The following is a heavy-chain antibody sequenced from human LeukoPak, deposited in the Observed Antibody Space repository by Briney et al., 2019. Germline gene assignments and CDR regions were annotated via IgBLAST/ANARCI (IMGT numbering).Heavy chain of an antibody. CDR3: ASGSTSGLSLDAFDI. V-gene: IGHV1-69*13. Sequence: GASVKVSCKASGVTFSSYAISWVRQAPGQGLEWMGGIIPIFGTANYAQKFQGRVTITADESTSTAYMELSSLRSEATAVYYCASGSTSGLSLDAFDIWGQGAMVTVSS. CDR1: GVTFSSYA. CDR2: IIPIFGTA. J-gene: IGHJ3*02. D-gene: IGHD3-10*01.